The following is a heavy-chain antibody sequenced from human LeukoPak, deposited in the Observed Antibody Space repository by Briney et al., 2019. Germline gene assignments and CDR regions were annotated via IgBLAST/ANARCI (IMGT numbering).Heavy chain of an antibody. V-gene: IGHV4-59*08. J-gene: IGHJ2*01. CDR3: ARRTYFNL. CDR1: GGSISNYY. CDR2: IYYSGST. Sequence: SETLSLTCTVSGGSISNYYWSWVRQPPGKGLEWIGYIYYSGSTTYNPSLKSRVTISVDTSKNQFSLKLNAVTAADTAVYYCARRTYFNLWGRGTLVTVSS.